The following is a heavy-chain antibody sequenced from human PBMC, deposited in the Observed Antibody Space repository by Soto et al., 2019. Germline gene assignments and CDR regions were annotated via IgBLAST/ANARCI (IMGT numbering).Heavy chain of an antibody. V-gene: IGHV3-23*01. Sequence: GGSLRLSCVASGFGFSSYAMSWVRQAPGKGLEWVSVISGSDGSTYYADSVKGRFTISRDNSKSTLYLQMNSLRAEDTTVYYCAKDRERDAWYEDYWGQGTLVTVSS. CDR2: ISGSDGST. CDR1: GFGFSSYA. D-gene: IGHD6-13*01. CDR3: AKDRERDAWYEDY. J-gene: IGHJ4*02.